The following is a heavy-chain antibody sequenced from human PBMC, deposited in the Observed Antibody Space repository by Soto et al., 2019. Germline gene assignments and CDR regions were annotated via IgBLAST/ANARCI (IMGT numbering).Heavy chain of an antibody. CDR1: GVTLNDYA. Sequence: QVQLVQSGAEVRKPGSSVTVSCKASGVTLNDYAVSWVRQAPRQGLEWMGGIIVLFGTTNYAQKFQGRVTITADESTSTAYMDLSSLRSEDTAVYYCAIGSYILATSRGSMPRPNYFDYWGQGSLVTVSS. D-gene: IGHD5-12*01. J-gene: IGHJ4*02. CDR2: IIVLFGTT. V-gene: IGHV1-69*12. CDR3: AIGSYILATSRGSMPRPNYFDY.